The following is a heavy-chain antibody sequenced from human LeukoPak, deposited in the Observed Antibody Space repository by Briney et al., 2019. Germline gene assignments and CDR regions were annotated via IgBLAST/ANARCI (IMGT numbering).Heavy chain of an antibody. CDR3: ASGRVSSTGG. D-gene: IGHD1-14*01. J-gene: IGHJ4*02. CDR2: ISSSSSYI. Sequence: PGGSLRLSCAASGFTFSSYSMNWVRQAPGKGLEWVSCISSSSSYIYYADSVKGRFTIYRDNAKNSLYLQMNSLRDEDTAVYYCASGRVSSTGGWGQGTLVTVSS. CDR1: GFTFSSYS. V-gene: IGHV3-21*01.